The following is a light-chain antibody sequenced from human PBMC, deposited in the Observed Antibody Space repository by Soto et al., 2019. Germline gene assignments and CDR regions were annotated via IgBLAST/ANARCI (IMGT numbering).Light chain of an antibody. CDR3: SSYTSNSTRPYV. V-gene: IGLV2-14*01. J-gene: IGLJ1*01. CDR2: EVS. Sequence: QSALTQPASVSGSPGQPITISCTGTSRDVGGYNYVSWYQHHPGKAPKLMIYEVSNRPSGVSNRFSGSKSGNTASLAISGLQAEDEADYYCSSYTSNSTRPYVFGSGTKLTVL. CDR1: SRDVGGYNY.